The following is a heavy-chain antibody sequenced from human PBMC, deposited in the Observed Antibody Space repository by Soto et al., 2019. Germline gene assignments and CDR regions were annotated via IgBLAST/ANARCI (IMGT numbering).Heavy chain of an antibody. CDR3: AKDRGSGWTNFDH. Sequence: QVQLVESGGGVVQPGRSLRLSCVASGFTFSTFGMHWIRQAPGKGLEWVAVISCDGSNKYYADSVKGRFTISRDNSKNTLYVEMNRLSPEDTAVYYCAKDRGSGWTNFDHWGQGTLVTVSS. CDR1: GFTFSTFG. V-gene: IGHV3-30*18. J-gene: IGHJ4*02. CDR2: ISCDGSNK. D-gene: IGHD6-19*01.